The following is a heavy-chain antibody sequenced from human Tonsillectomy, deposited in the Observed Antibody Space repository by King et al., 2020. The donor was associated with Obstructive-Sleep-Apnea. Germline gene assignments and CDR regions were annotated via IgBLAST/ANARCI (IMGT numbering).Heavy chain of an antibody. V-gene: IGHV3-21*01. CDR2: VSSSNSYT. CDR3: ARDGLDYSSSSLYYYYAMDV. CDR1: GFTFNSYS. Sequence: VRLVESGGGLVKPGGSLRLSCAASGFTFNSYSMNWVRQAPGKGLEWVSSVSSSNSYTYYADSVKGRFTISRDNAKNSLYLQMNSLRAEDTAVYYCARDGLDYSSSSLYYYYAMDVWGQGTTVTVSS. J-gene: IGHJ6*02. D-gene: IGHD6-6*01.